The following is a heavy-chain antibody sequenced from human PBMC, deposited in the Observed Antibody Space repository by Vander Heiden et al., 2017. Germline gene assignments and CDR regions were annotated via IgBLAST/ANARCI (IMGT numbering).Heavy chain of an antibody. V-gene: IGHV1-2*02. Sequence: QVKLVQSGTEVKKPGASVTVSCKAYGYTFTAYYLHWVRQAPGQGLEWVGWINPKGGGTNYAQKFQGRVSMARDTSINTASMEMSSLRSDDTAIYYCTRDVPSFCGQDCYNFDSWGQGTLVTVFS. CDR1: GYTFTAYY. J-gene: IGHJ4*02. D-gene: IGHD2-21*01. CDR3: TRDVPSFCGQDCYNFDS. CDR2: INPKGGGT.